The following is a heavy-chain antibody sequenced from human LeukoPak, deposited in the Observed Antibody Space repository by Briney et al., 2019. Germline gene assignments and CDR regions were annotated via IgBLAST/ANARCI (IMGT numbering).Heavy chain of an antibody. J-gene: IGHJ4*02. CDR1: GFTFSSYA. D-gene: IGHD3-3*01. CDR2: ISSSGGST. Sequence: SGGSLRLSCAASGFTFSSYAMSWVRQAPGKGLEWVSTISSSGGSTYYADSVKGRFTISRDNSKNTLYLQMNSLRAEDTAVYYCAKHYTDGYFDYWGQGTLVTVSS. V-gene: IGHV3-23*01. CDR3: AKHYTDGYFDY.